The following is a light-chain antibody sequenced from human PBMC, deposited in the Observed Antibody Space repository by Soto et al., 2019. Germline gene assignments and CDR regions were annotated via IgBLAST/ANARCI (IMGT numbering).Light chain of an antibody. CDR1: QNINSN. V-gene: IGKV3D-15*01. Sequence: EILMTQSPLTLSVPPGEGATLSCRASQNINSNLAWYQQRPGQAPRVLIYGASSRASGIPDRFSGSGSGTDFTLTINRLEPDDFAVYYGQQYKDWPPLTVGGGTRVESK. J-gene: IGKJ4*01. CDR2: GAS. CDR3: QQYKDWPPLT.